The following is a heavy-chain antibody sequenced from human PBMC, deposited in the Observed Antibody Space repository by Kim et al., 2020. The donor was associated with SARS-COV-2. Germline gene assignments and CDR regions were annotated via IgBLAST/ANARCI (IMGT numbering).Heavy chain of an antibody. CDR2: ISSFNTNA. CDR3: ARSMFDYVWGTSLKKKVS. Sequence: ASVKVSCKTSGYPFTSFGLTWVRQAPGQGLEWMGWISSFNTNANYTQKFQGRLTMTADISTSTAYMELRSLRSDDTAIYYCARSMFDYVWGTSLKKKVSWGQRTLLTVSS. J-gene: IGHJ5*02. V-gene: IGHV1-18*01. D-gene: IGHD3-16*01. CDR1: GYPFTSFG.